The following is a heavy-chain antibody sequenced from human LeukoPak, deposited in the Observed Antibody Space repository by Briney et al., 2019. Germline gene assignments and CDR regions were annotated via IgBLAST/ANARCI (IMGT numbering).Heavy chain of an antibody. CDR3: AKASSYGPEDWFDP. J-gene: IGHJ5*02. Sequence: PGRSLRHSCAASGFTFDDYAMHWVRQAPGKGLEWVSGISWNSGSIGYADSVKGRFTISRDNAKNSLYLQMNSLRAEDTALYYCAKASSYGPEDWFDPWGQGTLVTVSS. CDR2: ISWNSGSI. CDR1: GFTFDDYA. D-gene: IGHD5-18*01. V-gene: IGHV3-9*01.